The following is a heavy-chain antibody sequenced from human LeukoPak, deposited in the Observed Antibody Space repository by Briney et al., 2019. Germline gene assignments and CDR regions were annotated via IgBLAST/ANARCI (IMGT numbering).Heavy chain of an antibody. D-gene: IGHD5-18*01. CDR3: VSPRGFSYGYFDY. Sequence: SETLSLICTVSGGSISSSSAYWGWIRQPPGKGLEWIGSIYYSKNTYYNPSLKSRVTISADTSKNQFSLTLGSVSATDTAVYYCVSPRGFSYGYFDYWGQGTLVTVSS. J-gene: IGHJ4*02. CDR1: GGSISSSSAY. CDR2: IYYSKNT. V-gene: IGHV4-39*01.